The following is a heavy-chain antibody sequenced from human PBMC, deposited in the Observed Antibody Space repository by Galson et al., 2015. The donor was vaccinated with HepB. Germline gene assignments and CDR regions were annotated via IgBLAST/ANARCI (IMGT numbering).Heavy chain of an antibody. V-gene: IGHV2-70*04. D-gene: IGHD3-16*01. Sequence: PALVKPTQTLTLTCTFSGFSLSTYGMRVSWIRQPPGKALEWLARIDWDDDKFYSTSLKSRLTITKDTSKNQVVLTMTNMDPVDTATYYCAHRREGDFFDYWGQGTLVTVSS. J-gene: IGHJ4*02. CDR1: GFSLSTYGMR. CDR2: IDWDDDK. CDR3: AHRREGDFFDY.